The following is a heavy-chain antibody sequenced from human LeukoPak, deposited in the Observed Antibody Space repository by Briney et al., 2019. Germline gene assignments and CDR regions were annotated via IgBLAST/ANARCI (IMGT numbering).Heavy chain of an antibody. CDR2: INPNSGGT. V-gene: IGHV1-2*02. CDR1: GYTFTGYY. J-gene: IGHJ6*02. D-gene: IGHD3-10*01. Sequence: ASVKVSCKASGYTFTGYYMHWVRQAPGQGLEWMGWINPNSGGTNYAQKFQGRVTMARDTSISTAYMELSRLRSDDPAVYYCARVWLGEPDRGLDVWGQGTTVTVSS. CDR3: ARVWLGEPDRGLDV.